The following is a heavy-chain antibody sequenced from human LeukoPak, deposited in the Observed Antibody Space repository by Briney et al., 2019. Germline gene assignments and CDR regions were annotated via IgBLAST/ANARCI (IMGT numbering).Heavy chain of an antibody. D-gene: IGHD2-15*01. V-gene: IGHV4-59*01. CDR3: ARVTARIFQH. CDR1: GGSISSYY. CDR2: IYYSGST. J-gene: IGHJ1*01. Sequence: SETLSLTCTVSGGSISSYYWSWIRQPPGKGLEWIGYIYYSGSTNYNPSLKSRVTISVDTSKNQFSLKLSSVTAADTAVYYCARVTARIFQHWGQGTLVTVSS.